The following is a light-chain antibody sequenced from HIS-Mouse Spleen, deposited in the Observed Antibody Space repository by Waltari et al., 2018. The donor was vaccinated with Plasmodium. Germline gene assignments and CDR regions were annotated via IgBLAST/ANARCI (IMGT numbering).Light chain of an antibody. CDR2: DVS. Sequence: QSALTQPRSVSGSPGQSVTLYCTGTSSDVGGYNYVSWYQQHPGKTPKLMIYDVSKRPSGFPDRFSGSKSGNTASLTISGLQAEDEADYYCCSYAGSYTYVFGTGTKVTVL. V-gene: IGLV2-11*01. CDR1: SSDVGGYNY. CDR3: CSYAGSYTYV. J-gene: IGLJ1*01.